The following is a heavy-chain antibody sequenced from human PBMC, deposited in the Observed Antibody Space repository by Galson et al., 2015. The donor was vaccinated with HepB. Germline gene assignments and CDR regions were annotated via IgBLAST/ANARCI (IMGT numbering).Heavy chain of an antibody. CDR2: IYWDDDK. CDR3: AHRLSSSWDDAFDI. Sequence: PALVKPTQTLTLTCTFSGFSLSTSGVGVGWIRQPPGKALEWLALIYWDDDKRYSPSLKSRPTITKDTSKNQVVLTMTNMDPVDTATYYCAHRLSSSWDDAFDIWGQGTMVTVSS. CDR1: GFSLSTSGVG. D-gene: IGHD6-13*01. J-gene: IGHJ3*02. V-gene: IGHV2-5*02.